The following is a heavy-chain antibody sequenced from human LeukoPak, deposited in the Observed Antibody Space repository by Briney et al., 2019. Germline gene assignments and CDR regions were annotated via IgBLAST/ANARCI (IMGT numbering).Heavy chain of an antibody. CDR1: GFTVRSNC. Sequence: PGGSLRLSCAASGFTVRSNCMSWVRQAPGKGLEWVSVIFSGGSTYYADSVKGRFSISRDNSNNTLYLQMNSLRAEDTAVYHCARYYYGSGSYSFADYWGRGTLVTVSS. D-gene: IGHD3-10*01. J-gene: IGHJ4*02. CDR2: IFSGGST. V-gene: IGHV3-53*01. CDR3: ARYYYGSGSYSFADY.